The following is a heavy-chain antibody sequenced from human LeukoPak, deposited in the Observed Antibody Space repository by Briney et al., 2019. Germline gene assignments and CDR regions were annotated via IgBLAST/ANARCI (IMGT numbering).Heavy chain of an antibody. CDR3: VRPDRIFGVPAAFDA. J-gene: IGHJ3*01. V-gene: IGHV1-69*13. CDR2: IIPKYSAS. CDR1: GGSFSDYP. D-gene: IGHD3-3*02. Sequence: SVKVSCKASGGSFSDYPINWVRQAPGQGLEWLGGIIPKYSASNYAQAFQGRVTITADESTNTVCMEMSGLRPDDTAVYYCVRPDRIFGVPAAFDAWGQGTLVAVSS.